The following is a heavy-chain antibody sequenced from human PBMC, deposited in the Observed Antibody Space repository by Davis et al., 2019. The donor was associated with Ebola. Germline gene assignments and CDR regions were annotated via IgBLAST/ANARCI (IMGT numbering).Heavy chain of an antibody. CDR3: ARGSGIAAAGIKYYYYYGMDV. V-gene: IGHV5-51*01. CDR1: GYSFRGYW. J-gene: IGHJ6*02. D-gene: IGHD6-13*01. CDR2: IYPGDSDT. Sequence: GGSLRLSCKASGYSFRGYWIAWVRQMPGKGLEWMGIIYPGDSDTRYSPSFQGQVTISADKSISTAYLQWSSLKASDTAMYYCARGSGIAAAGIKYYYYYGMDVWGQGTTVTVSS.